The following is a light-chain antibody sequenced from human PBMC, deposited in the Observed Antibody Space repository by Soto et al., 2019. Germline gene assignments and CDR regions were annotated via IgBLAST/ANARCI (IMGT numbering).Light chain of an antibody. CDR1: QSITKY. Sequence: DIQMTQSPSTLCVSVGDRVSITCRASQSITKYLGWYQQKPGKAPNLLIYDVSILESGVPSRFSGSGSGTEFTLTISSLQADDFATYYCQQYNDYSSWTFGQGTKVDIK. V-gene: IGKV1-5*01. CDR2: DVS. CDR3: QQYNDYSSWT. J-gene: IGKJ1*01.